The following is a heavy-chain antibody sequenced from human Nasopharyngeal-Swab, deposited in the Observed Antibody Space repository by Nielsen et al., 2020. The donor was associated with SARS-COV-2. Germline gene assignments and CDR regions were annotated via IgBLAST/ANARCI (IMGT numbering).Heavy chain of an antibody. CDR3: AKDIRGYYDFSP. D-gene: IGHD3-3*01. V-gene: IGHV3-21*04. CDR1: GFTFTDYV. CDR2: NSTTSDYI. J-gene: IGHJ5*02. Sequence: GESLKISCAASGFTFTDYVMNWVRQAPGKGLEWVSSNSTTSDYIYYADSVKGRFTISRDNARNSLHLQMNSLRAEDTAVYYCAKDIRGYYDFSPWGLGTLVTVAS.